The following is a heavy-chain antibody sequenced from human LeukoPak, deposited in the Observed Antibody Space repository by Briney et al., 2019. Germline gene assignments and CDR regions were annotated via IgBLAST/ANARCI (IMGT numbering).Heavy chain of an antibody. CDR2: IYSGGST. CDR3: ARDVEMYSSTWSDAFDI. Sequence: PGGSLRLSCAASGFTVSSNYMSWVRQAPGKGLEWVSVIYSGGSTYYADSVKGRFTISRDNSKNSLYLQMNSLRVEDTAVYYCARDVEMYSSTWSDAFDIWGQGTMVTVSS. J-gene: IGHJ3*02. V-gene: IGHV3-53*01. D-gene: IGHD6-13*01. CDR1: GFTVSSNY.